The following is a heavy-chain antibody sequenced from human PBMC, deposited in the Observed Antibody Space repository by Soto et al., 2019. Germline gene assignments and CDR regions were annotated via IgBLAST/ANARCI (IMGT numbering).Heavy chain of an antibody. CDR3: AKGPGGITLYYFDY. CDR1: GFTFSSYS. J-gene: IGHJ4*02. CDR2: ISGSGGST. D-gene: IGHD3-3*01. Sequence: GGSLRLSCAASGFTFSSYSMNWVRQAPGKGLEWVSAISGSGGSTYYADSVKGRFTISRDNSKNTLYLQMNSLRAEDTAVYYCAKGPGGITLYYFDYWGQGTLVTVSS. V-gene: IGHV3-23*01.